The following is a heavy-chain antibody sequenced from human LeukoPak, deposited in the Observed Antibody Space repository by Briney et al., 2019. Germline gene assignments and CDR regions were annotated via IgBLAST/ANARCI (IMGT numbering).Heavy chain of an antibody. CDR3: ASGYGPIDY. V-gene: IGHV3-53*01. CDR2: IYSGGSA. D-gene: IGHD4/OR15-4a*01. J-gene: IGHJ4*02. CDR1: GFTFSSYS. Sequence: GGSLRLSCAASGFTFSSYSMNWVRQAPGKGLEWVSVIYSGGSAYYADSVKGRFTISRDNSKNTLYLQMNSLRAEDTAVYYCASGYGPIDYWGQGTLVTVSS.